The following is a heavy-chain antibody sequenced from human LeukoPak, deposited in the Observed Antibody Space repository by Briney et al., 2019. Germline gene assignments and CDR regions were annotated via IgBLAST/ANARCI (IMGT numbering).Heavy chain of an antibody. V-gene: IGHV1-18*01. CDR3: ARDLGIGAAGTSWFDA. CDR1: GYTFNTYG. CDR2: ISPYNGKT. D-gene: IGHD6-13*01. J-gene: IGHJ5*02. Sequence: ASVKVSCKASGYTFNTYGITWVRQARGQGLEWMGWISPYNGKTKYAQKVQGRVTMTTDTSTSTVYMELRGLRSDDTAVYYCARDLGIGAAGTSWFDAWGQGTLVTVSS.